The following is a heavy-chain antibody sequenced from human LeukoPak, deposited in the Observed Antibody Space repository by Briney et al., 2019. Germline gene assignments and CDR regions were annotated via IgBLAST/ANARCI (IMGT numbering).Heavy chain of an antibody. Sequence: GASVKVSCKTSGYSFSDYYMHWVRQAPGQGLEWMGWINPNSGGTNYAQKFQGRVTMTRDTSISTAYMELSRLRSDDTAVYYCARDASVRGVILYWGQGTLVTVSS. D-gene: IGHD3-10*01. CDR1: GYSFSDYY. V-gene: IGHV1-2*02. CDR2: INPNSGGT. CDR3: ARDASVRGVILY. J-gene: IGHJ4*02.